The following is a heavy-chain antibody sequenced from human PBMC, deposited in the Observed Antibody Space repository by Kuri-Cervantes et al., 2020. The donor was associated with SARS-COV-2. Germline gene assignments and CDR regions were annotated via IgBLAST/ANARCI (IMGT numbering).Heavy chain of an antibody. CDR3: ARGGSSGWYYFYY. V-gene: IGHV3-21*01. Sequence: LSLTCAASGFTFSSYSMNWVRQAPGKGLEWVSSISSSSSYIYYADSVKGRFTISRDNAKISLYLQMNSLRAEDTAVYYCARGGSSGWYYFYYWGQGTLVTVSS. CDR2: ISSSSSYI. D-gene: IGHD6-19*01. J-gene: IGHJ4*02. CDR1: GFTFSSYS.